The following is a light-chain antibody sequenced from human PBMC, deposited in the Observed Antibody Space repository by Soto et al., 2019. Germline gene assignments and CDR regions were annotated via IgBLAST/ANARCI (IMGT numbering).Light chain of an antibody. J-gene: IGKJ4*01. V-gene: IGKV3-11*01. CDR1: QSVSSY. CDR2: DAS. CDR3: QQRSNWPT. Sequence: EIVLTQSPATLSLSPGQRATLSCRASQSVSSYLAWYQQKPGQAPRLLIYDASNRATGIPARFSGSGSGTDFTLIISSLEPEDFAVYYCQQRSNWPTFGGGTKVEIK.